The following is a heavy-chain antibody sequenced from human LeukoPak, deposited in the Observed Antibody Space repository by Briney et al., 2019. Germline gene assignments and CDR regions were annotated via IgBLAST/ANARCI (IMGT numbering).Heavy chain of an antibody. Sequence: PGGSLRLSCAASGFTFSSYGMSWVRQAPGKGLEWVSAISGSGGSTYYADSVKGRFTISRDNSKNTLYLQMNSLRAEDTAVYYCAKSSLYGYVWGSYRSQYYFDYWGQGTLVTVSS. D-gene: IGHD3-16*02. CDR3: AKSSLYGYVWGSYRSQYYFDY. J-gene: IGHJ4*02. V-gene: IGHV3-23*01. CDR1: GFTFSSYG. CDR2: ISGSGGST.